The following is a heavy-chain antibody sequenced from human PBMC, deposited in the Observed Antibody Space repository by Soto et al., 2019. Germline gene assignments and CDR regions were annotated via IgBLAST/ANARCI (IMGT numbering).Heavy chain of an antibody. CDR1: GFTFSSYA. V-gene: IGHV3-23*01. D-gene: IGHD1-1*01. CDR3: AKNKETGTTGGLGY. J-gene: IGHJ4*02. Sequence: GGSLRLSCAASGFTFSSYAMSWVRQAPGKGLEWGSTISGSGGTTYYADSVKGRFTISRDNSKNTLYLQMNSLRAEDTAIYYCAKNKETGTTGGLGYWGQGTLVTVAS. CDR2: ISGSGGTT.